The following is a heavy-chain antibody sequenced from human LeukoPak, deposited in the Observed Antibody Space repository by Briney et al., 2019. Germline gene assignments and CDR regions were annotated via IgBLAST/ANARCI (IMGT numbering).Heavy chain of an antibody. D-gene: IGHD6-13*01. CDR2: IYYSGST. V-gene: IGHV4-39*07. J-gene: IGHJ5*02. CDR3: ARVVTAADGGNWFDP. CDR1: GGSISSSSYY. Sequence: KPSETLSLTCTVSGGSISSSSYYWGWIRQPPGKGLEWIGSIYYSGSTYYNPSLKSRVTISVDTSKNQFSLKLSSVTAADTAVYYCARVVTAADGGNWFDPWGQGTLVTVSS.